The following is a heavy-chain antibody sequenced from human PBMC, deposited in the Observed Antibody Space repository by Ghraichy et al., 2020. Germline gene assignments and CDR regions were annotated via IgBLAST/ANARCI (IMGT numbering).Heavy chain of an antibody. CDR3: ARSRREYCSGGSCFLNWFDP. V-gene: IGHV5-51*01. J-gene: IGHJ5*02. CDR2: IYPGDSDT. D-gene: IGHD2-15*01. CDR1: GYSFTSYW. Sequence: GESLNISCKGSGYSFTSYWIGWVRQMPGKGLEWMGIIYPGDSDTRYSPSFQGQVTISADKSISTAYLQWSSLKASDTAMYYCARSRREYCSGGSCFLNWFDPWGQGTLVTVSS.